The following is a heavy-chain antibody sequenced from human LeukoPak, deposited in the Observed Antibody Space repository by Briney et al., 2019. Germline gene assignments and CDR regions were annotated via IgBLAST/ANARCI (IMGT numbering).Heavy chain of an antibody. CDR1: GFTFSDHY. V-gene: IGHV3-72*01. Sequence: GGCLRLSCAAAGFTFSDHYTDWVSQAPGKGLEWVGRSRDKGNSYTTAYAASVRGRFTISRDDSKNSLYLQMNSLEIEDTAVYYCTKLARAPRDFDYWGQGTLVTVSS. D-gene: IGHD3-10*01. J-gene: IGHJ4*01. CDR2: SRDKGNSYTT. CDR3: TKLARAPRDFDY.